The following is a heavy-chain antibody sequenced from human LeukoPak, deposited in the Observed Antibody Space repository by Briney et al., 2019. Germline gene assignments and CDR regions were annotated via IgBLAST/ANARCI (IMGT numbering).Heavy chain of an antibody. D-gene: IGHD2-2*01. CDR2: ISYDGSNK. J-gene: IGHJ4*02. V-gene: IGHV3-30*04. CDR3: AHGSMYQLDY. CDR1: RFTFSNYA. Sequence: GGSLRLSCAASRFTFSNYAMHWVRQAPGKGLEWVAVISYDGSNKYYADSVKGRFTISRDNSKNTLYLQMNSLRAEDTAVYYCAHGSMYQLDYWGQGTLVTVSS.